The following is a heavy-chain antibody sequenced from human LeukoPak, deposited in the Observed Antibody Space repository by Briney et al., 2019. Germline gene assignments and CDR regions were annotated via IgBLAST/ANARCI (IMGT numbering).Heavy chain of an antibody. Sequence: GGSLRLSCVASGFIVGNHYMSWVRQAPGKGLEWVSVSYSGGTTYYADSVEGRFTISRDDSKNTLYLQMNSLRAEDTAVYYCAGGSGRSSYFPIFDYWGQGALVTVSS. CDR3: AGGSGRSSYFPIFDY. V-gene: IGHV3-53*01. D-gene: IGHD6-13*01. CDR1: GFIVGNHY. J-gene: IGHJ4*02. CDR2: SYSGGTT.